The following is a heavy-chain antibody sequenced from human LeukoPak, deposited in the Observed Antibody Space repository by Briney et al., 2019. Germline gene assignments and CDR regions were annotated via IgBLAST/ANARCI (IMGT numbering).Heavy chain of an antibody. J-gene: IGHJ4*02. D-gene: IGHD4-11*01. CDR2: ISGSGGST. Sequence: PGGSLRLSCAASGFIFSSYSMSWVRQAPGKGLEWVSAISGSGGSTYYADSVKGRFTISRDNSKNTLYLQMNSLRAEDTAVYYCAKDRANDYSNYGGSYYFDYWGQGTLVTVSS. V-gene: IGHV3-23*01. CDR1: GFIFSSYS. CDR3: AKDRANDYSNYGGSYYFDY.